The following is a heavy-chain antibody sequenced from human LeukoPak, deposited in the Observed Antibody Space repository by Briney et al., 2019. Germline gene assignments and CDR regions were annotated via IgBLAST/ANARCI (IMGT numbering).Heavy chain of an antibody. V-gene: IGHV3-7*01. CDR3: ATASEDSRGQYQGFDS. Sequence: GGSLRLSCAASGFTFSSYWMSWVRQAPGKGLEWVANIKQDGSEKYYVDSVKGRFTISRDNAKYSLFLQMNRLRAEDTAVYYCATASEDSRGQYQGFDSWGQGTLVTVSS. D-gene: IGHD3-22*01. CDR1: GFTFSSYW. CDR2: IKQDGSEK. J-gene: IGHJ4*02.